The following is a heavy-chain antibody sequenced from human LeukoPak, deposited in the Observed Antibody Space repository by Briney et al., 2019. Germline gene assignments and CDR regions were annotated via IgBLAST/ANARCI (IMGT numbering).Heavy chain of an antibody. J-gene: IGHJ4*02. CDR3: ARDNYYDFWSGSLDY. V-gene: IGHV4-59*01. CDR2: IYYSGST. D-gene: IGHD3-3*01. CDR1: GGSISSYY. Sequence: SETLSLTCTVSGGSISSYYWSWIRQPPGKGLEWIGYIYYSGSTNYNPSLKSRVTISVDTSKNQFSLKLSSVTAADTAVYYCARDNYYDFWSGSLDYWGQGTLVTVSS.